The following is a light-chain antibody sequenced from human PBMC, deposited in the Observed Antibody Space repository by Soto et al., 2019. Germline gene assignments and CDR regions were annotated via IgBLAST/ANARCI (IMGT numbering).Light chain of an antibody. J-gene: IGKJ1*01. CDR1: QGIRND. V-gene: IGKV1-17*01. CDR2: AAS. CDR3: QQYYSFPWT. Sequence: DNQMTQSPSSLSASVGDRVSITCVASQGIRNDLGWYQQKPGKAPKRLIYAASSLQSGVPSRFSGSGSGTDFTLTISCLQSEDFATYYCQQYYSFPWTFGQGTKVDI.